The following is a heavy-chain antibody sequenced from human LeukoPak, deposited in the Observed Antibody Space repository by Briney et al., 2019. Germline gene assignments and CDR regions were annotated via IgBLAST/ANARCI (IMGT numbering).Heavy chain of an antibody. CDR1: GGSISSSSYY. V-gene: IGHV4-39*07. D-gene: IGHD3-22*01. Sequence: PSETLSLTCTVSGGSISSSSYYWGWIRQPPGKGLEWIGSIYYSGSTYYNPSLKSRVTISVDTSKNQFSLKLSSVTAADTAVYYCARVYGYDSSGYYSSAFDYWGQGTLVTVSS. CDR3: ARVYGYDSSGYYSSAFDY. CDR2: IYYSGST. J-gene: IGHJ4*02.